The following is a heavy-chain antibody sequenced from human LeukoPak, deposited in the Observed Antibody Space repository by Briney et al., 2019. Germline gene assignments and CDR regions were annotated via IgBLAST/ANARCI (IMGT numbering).Heavy chain of an antibody. D-gene: IGHD6-19*01. J-gene: IGHJ3*01. CDR3: ARVAGSVAAFV. CDR1: GGSISSGSYD. V-gene: IGHV4-61*02. CDR2: IYTTEST. Sequence: SETLSLTCTVSGGSISSGSYDWSWIRQPAGKGLEWIGRIYTTESTHYNPSLKSRVTISLATSKNQFSLNLSSVTAADWAVYYCARVAGSVAAFVWGQGTMVTVSS.